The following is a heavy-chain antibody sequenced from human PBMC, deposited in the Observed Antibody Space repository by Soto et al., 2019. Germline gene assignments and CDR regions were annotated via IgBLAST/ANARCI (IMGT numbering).Heavy chain of an antibody. CDR2: INSDGSST. CDR1: GFTFSSYW. V-gene: IGHV3-74*01. CDR3: ARDRVANRGYCSGGSCYSNYHYYGMDV. D-gene: IGHD2-15*01. Sequence: PGGSLRLSCAASGFTFSSYWMHWVRQAPGKGLVWVSRINSDGSSTSYADSVKGRFTISRDNAKNTLYLQMNSLRAEDTAVYYCARDRVANRGYCSGGSCYSNYHYYGMDVWGQGTTVTVS. J-gene: IGHJ6*02.